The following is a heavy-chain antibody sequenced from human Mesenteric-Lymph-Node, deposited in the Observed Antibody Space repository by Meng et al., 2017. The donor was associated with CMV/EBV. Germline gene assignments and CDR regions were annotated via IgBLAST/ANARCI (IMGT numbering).Heavy chain of an antibody. CDR3: ARSTSSTSHGY. Sequence: GGSLRLSCAASGFTFSSYWMSWVRQAPGKGLEWVANIKQDGSEKYYVDSVKGRFTISRDNAKNSLYLQMNSLRDDDTAVYYCARSTSSTSHGYWGQGTLVTVSS. D-gene: IGHD5/OR15-5a*01. CDR2: IKQDGSEK. CDR1: GFTFSSYW. J-gene: IGHJ4*02. V-gene: IGHV3-7*01.